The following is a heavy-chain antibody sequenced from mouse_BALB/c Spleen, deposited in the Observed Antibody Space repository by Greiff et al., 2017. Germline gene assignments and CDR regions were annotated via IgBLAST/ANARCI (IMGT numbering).Heavy chain of an antibody. Sequence: EVQLVESGPELVKPGASVKISCKASGYTFTDYNMHWVKQSHGKSLEWIGYIYPYNGGTGYNQKFKSKATLTVDNSSSTAYMELRSLTSEDSAVYYCASITTAFAYWGQGTLVTVSA. CDR3: ASITTAFAY. V-gene: IGHV1S29*02. D-gene: IGHD1-1*01. CDR1: GYTFTDYN. CDR2: IYPYNGGT. J-gene: IGHJ3*01.